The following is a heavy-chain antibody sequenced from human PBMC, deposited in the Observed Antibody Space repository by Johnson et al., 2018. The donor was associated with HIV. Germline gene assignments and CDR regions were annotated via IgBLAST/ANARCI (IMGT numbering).Heavy chain of an antibody. CDR1: GFTFSSYA. Sequence: QVQLVESGGGVVQPGRSLRLSCAASGFTFSSYAMHWVRQAPGKGLEWVAVISYDGSNKYYADSVKGRFTISRENAKNSLYLQMNSLRAEDTALYYCARDWDYYDSRGYYYANMADAFDIWGQGTMVSVSS. CDR2: ISYDGSNK. CDR3: ARDWDYYDSRGYYYANMADAFDI. V-gene: IGHV3-30-3*01. J-gene: IGHJ3*02. D-gene: IGHD3-22*01.